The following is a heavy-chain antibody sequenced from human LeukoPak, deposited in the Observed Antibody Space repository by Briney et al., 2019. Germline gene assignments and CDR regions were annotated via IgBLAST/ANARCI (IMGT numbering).Heavy chain of an antibody. D-gene: IGHD6-19*01. CDR1: GASISNGAYH. CDR3: ARASQSYSSGWYPAPYWYFDL. J-gene: IGHJ2*01. CDR2: INYSGGT. V-gene: IGHV4-39*07. Sequence: SSETLSLTCTVSGASISNGAYHWGWIRQPPGKGLEWIGSINYSGGTHYNPSLKSRVTISADKSKNQSSLELSSVTAADTAVYYCARASQSYSSGWYPAPYWYFDLWGRGTLVTVSS.